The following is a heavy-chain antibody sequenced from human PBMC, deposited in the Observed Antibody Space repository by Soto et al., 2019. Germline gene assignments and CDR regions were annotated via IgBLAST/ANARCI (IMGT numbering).Heavy chain of an antibody. V-gene: IGHV3-74*01. CDR1: GFTFSSYW. D-gene: IGHD6-19*01. CDR3: ARGPHSSGWYNYYYYGMDV. J-gene: IGHJ6*02. Sequence: GGSLRLSCAASGFTFSSYWLHWVRQAPGTGLVWVSRINSDGSSTSYADSVKGRFTISRDNAKNTLYLQMNSLRAEDTAVYYCARGPHSSGWYNYYYYGMDVWGQGTTVTVSS. CDR2: INSDGSST.